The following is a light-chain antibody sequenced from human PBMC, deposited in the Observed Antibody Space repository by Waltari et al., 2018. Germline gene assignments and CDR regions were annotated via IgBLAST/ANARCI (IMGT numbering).Light chain of an antibody. Sequence: EIVLTQSPVTLSLSPGDRATLSCRASRSVTGNYLAWYQQKRGQAPRLLIYGASNRAAGIPDRISGSWSLTDVTLIISRLEPEDFAVYDYQQYDNSPLTFGQGTKVEIK. CDR2: GAS. CDR1: RSVTGNY. V-gene: IGKV3-20*01. CDR3: QQYDNSPLT. J-gene: IGKJ1*01.